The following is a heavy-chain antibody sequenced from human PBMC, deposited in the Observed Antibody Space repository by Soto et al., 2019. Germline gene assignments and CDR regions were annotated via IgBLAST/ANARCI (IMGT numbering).Heavy chain of an antibody. J-gene: IGHJ5*02. CDR2: IYYSGST. CDR1: GGSISSYY. CDR3: AREKYDSSGRNWFDP. D-gene: IGHD3-22*01. Sequence: PSESLSLTCTVSGGSISSYYWSWIRQPPGKGLEWIGYIYYSGSTYYNPSLKSRVTISVGTSKNQFSLKLSSVTAADTAVYYCAREKYDSSGRNWFDPWGQGTLVTVSS. V-gene: IGHV4-30-4*01.